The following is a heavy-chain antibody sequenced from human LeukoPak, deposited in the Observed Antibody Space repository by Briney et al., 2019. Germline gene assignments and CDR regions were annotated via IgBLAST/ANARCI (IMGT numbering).Heavy chain of an antibody. V-gene: IGHV1-46*01. Sequence: GASVKVSCKASGYTFTSYYMHWVRQAPGQGLEWMGIINPSGGSTSYAQKFQGRVTMTRDTSTSTVYMELSGLRSEDTAVYYCARVYSSWYHGFDPWGQGTLVTVSS. J-gene: IGHJ5*02. CDR2: INPSGGST. D-gene: IGHD6-13*01. CDR1: GYTFTSYY. CDR3: ARVYSSWYHGFDP.